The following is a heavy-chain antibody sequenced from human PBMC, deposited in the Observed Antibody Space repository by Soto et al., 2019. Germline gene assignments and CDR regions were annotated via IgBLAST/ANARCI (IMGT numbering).Heavy chain of an antibody. Sequence: QAQLVQSGAEVKKPGASVKVSCKTSGYTFINYYIHWVRQAPGQGLDWMGWVNPRSGDTNYAQKFQGRVTMSRDTSISTAYMELSSLRSDDTAVFYCARQLAYCGGDCFTEPIEYWGQGTLVTVSS. J-gene: IGHJ4*02. CDR1: GYTFINYY. D-gene: IGHD2-21*02. CDR3: ARQLAYCGGDCFTEPIEY. CDR2: VNPRSGDT. V-gene: IGHV1-2*02.